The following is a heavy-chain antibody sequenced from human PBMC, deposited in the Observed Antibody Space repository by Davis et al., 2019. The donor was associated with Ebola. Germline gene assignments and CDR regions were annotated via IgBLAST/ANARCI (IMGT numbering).Heavy chain of an antibody. V-gene: IGHV3-11*06. Sequence: GESLKISCAASGFTFSDYYMSWIRQAPGKGLEWVSSITSSSDYIYYADSVRGRFTISRDNSKNTLYLQMNSLRAEDTAVYYCAKDSKDYYDSSGWPFFDIWGQGTMVTVSS. CDR1: GFTFSDYY. CDR3: AKDSKDYYDSSGWPFFDI. CDR2: ITSSSDYI. D-gene: IGHD3-22*01. J-gene: IGHJ3*02.